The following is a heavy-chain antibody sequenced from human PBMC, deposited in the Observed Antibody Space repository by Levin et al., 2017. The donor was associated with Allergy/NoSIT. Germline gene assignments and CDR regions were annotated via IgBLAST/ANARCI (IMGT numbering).Heavy chain of an antibody. J-gene: IGHJ4*02. CDR3: GRDRVGATRIYNY. CDR2: ISTSGGTT. Sequence: GESLKISCAASGFTFSSYAMSWVRQAPGKGLEWVSAISTSGGTTHYADSVKGRFTISRDNSKNMVSLQMNSLRADDTAVYYCGRDRVGATRIYNYWGQGTRVTVSS. D-gene: IGHD1-26*01. CDR1: GFTFSSYA. V-gene: IGHV3-23*01.